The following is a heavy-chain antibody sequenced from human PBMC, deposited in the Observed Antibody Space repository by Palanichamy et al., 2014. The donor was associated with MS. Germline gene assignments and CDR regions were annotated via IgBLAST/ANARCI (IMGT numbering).Heavy chain of an antibody. D-gene: IGHD3-9*01. V-gene: IGHV3-23*01. CDR3: AKVGNIYTAYLYYDS. Sequence: EVQLLESGGGLVQPGGSLRLSCAASGFTFNNYAMSWVRQAPAKGLEWVSAISSTGGSTYYADSVKGRLTISRDNSKKTLYLQMSSLRAEDTAVYYCAKVGNIYTAYLYYDSWGQGTLVSVSS. J-gene: IGHJ4*02. CDR1: GFTFNNYA. CDR2: ISSTGGST.